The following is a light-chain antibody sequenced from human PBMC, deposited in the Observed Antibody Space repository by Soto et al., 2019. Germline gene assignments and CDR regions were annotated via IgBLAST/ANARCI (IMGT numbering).Light chain of an antibody. CDR1: SSDVGAYTY. J-gene: IGLJ2*01. Sequence: QSALTQPASVSGSPGQSITISCTGTSSDVGAYTYVSWYQQHPGKAPKLMIFEVSDRPSGVSNRFSGSKSGNTASLTISGLQAEDKADYYCSSYTTSNTLVFGGGTKLTVL. V-gene: IGLV2-14*01. CDR2: EVS. CDR3: SSYTTSNTLV.